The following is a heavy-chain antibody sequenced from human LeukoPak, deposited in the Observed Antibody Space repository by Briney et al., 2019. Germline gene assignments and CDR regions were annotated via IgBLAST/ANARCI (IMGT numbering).Heavy chain of an antibody. Sequence: SETLSLTCTVSGGSISSYYWSWIRQPPGKGLEWIGNIYYSGSTNYNPSLKSRVTISVDTSKNQFSLKLSSVTAADTAVYYCARRRNPGTTPGNWFDPWGQGTLVTVSS. CDR2: IYYSGST. V-gene: IGHV4-59*01. CDR1: GGSISSYY. D-gene: IGHD4-11*01. CDR3: ARRRNPGTTPGNWFDP. J-gene: IGHJ5*02.